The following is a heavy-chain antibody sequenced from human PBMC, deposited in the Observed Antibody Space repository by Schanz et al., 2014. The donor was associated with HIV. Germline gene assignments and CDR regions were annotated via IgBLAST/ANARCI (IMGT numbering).Heavy chain of an antibody. Sequence: EVHLVDSGGGLVQPGGSLRLSCVASGFTFSSYAMSWVRQAPGKGLEWLSYISVNGATREYADSVKGRFTISRDNARTSLYLQMNNLRAEDTAVYGCARQGLRFSFWLDYWGQGTPVTVS. CDR2: ISVNGATR. CDR1: GFTFSSYA. V-gene: IGHV3-48*04. J-gene: IGHJ4*02. D-gene: IGHD4-17*01. CDR3: ARQGLRFSFWLDY.